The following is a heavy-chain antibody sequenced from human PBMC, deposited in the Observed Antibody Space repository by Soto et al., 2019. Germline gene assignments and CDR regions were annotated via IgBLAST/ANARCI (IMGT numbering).Heavy chain of an antibody. CDR2: IYTSGST. V-gene: IGHV4-4*07. J-gene: IGHJ3*02. CDR1: GGSISSYY. D-gene: IGHD6-19*01. CDR3: ARQWLVAVDDAFDI. Sequence: PWETLSLTCTVSGGSISSYYWSWIRQPAGKGLEWIGRIYTSGSTNYNPSLKSRVTMSVDTSKNQFSLKLNSVTAADTAVYYCARQWLVAVDDAFDIWGQGTMVTVSS.